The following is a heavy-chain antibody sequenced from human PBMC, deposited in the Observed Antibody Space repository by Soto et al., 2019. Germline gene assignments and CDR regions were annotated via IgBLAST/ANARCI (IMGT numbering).Heavy chain of an antibody. CDR1: GFTVSSNY. CDR2: IYSGGST. CDR3: GREPTSPRASWPNYYYYYGMDV. Sequence: PGGSLRLSCAAAGFTVSSNYMSWVRQAPGKGLEWVSVIYSGGSTYYADSVRGRFSISRDSSKNTLYLEMNSLRAEDTAVYYCGREPTSPRASWPNYYYYYGMDVWGQGTTVTVSS. D-gene: IGHD2-2*01. J-gene: IGHJ6*02. V-gene: IGHV3-66*01.